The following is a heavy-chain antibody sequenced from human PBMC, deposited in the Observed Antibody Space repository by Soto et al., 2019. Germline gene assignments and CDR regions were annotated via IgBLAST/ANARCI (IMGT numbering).Heavy chain of an antibody. CDR2: IVVGSGNT. Sequence: QMQLVQSGPEVKKPGTSVKVSCKASGFTFTSSAVQWVRQARGQRLEWIGWIVVGSGNTNYAQKFQERITITRDMSTSTAYMELSSLRSEDTAVYYCAAGGGSGWYQYWGQGTLVTVSS. D-gene: IGHD6-19*01. J-gene: IGHJ4*02. CDR1: GFTFTSSA. V-gene: IGHV1-58*01. CDR3: AAGGGSGWYQY.